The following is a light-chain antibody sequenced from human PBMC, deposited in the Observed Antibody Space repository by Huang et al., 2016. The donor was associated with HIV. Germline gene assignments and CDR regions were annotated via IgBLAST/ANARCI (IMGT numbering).Light chain of an antibody. CDR1: HVIYRS. J-gene: IGKJ4*01. V-gene: IGKV3-15*01. Sequence: EIMMTQSPATLSVSPGERATLSCRASHVIYRSLAWYQQKPGQAPRLLIYGASARATGVPARFSGSGSTTEFTLTISSLQSEDSAVYYCQQYVKWPRTFGGGTKVEI. CDR3: QQYVKWPRT. CDR2: GAS.